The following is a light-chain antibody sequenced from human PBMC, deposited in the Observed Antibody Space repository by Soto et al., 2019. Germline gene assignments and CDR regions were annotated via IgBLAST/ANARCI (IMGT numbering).Light chain of an antibody. J-gene: IGKJ1*01. CDR2: GTS. Sequence: EIAVTQSPVTPSFSPGESPTLSCRASQSVRTYLAWYQQKHGQXPRXXIYGTSTRATGIPARFSGSGSGTEFTITISSLQSEDSEVYYCQQYNNWPRTFGQGTKVDIK. CDR3: QQYNNWPRT. V-gene: IGKV3-15*01. CDR1: QSVRTY.